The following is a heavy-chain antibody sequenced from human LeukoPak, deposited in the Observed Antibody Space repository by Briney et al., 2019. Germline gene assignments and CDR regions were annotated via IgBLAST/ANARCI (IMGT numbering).Heavy chain of an antibody. D-gene: IGHD4-17*01. Sequence: ASVKVSCKASGYTFTDYYMHWVRQAPGQGLEWMGWINPNSGGAKYAQKFQGRVTMTRDTSITTVYMELSRLKSDDTAVYYCARGPYGEYVPWFDPWGQGSLVTVSS. CDR3: ARGPYGEYVPWFDP. CDR1: GYTFTDYY. V-gene: IGHV1-2*02. J-gene: IGHJ5*02. CDR2: INPNSGGA.